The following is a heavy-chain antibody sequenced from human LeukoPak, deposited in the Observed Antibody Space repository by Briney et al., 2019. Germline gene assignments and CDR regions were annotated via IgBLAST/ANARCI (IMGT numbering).Heavy chain of an antibody. CDR2: IYHSGST. CDR1: GYSISSGYY. CDR3: ARDGTMVRGVFNY. V-gene: IGHV4-38-2*02. J-gene: IGHJ4*02. Sequence: SETLSLTCAVSGYSISSGYYWGWIRQPPGKGLEWIGSIYHSGSTYYNPSLKSRVTISVGTSKDQFSLKLSSVTAADTAVYYCARDGTMVRGVFNYWGQGTLVTVSS. D-gene: IGHD3-10*01.